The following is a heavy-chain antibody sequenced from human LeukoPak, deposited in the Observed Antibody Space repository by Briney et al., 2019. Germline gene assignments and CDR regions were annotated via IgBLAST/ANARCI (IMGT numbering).Heavy chain of an antibody. Sequence: SQTLSLTCTVSGGSISSGSYYWSWIRQPAGKGLEWIGRIYTSGSTNYNPSLKSRVTISVDTSKNQFSLKLNSVTAADTAVYYCARNYYDSSGYYYLAFDIWGQGTMVIVSS. CDR2: IYTSGST. D-gene: IGHD3-22*01. CDR1: GGSISSGSYY. CDR3: ARNYYDSSGYYYLAFDI. J-gene: IGHJ3*02. V-gene: IGHV4-61*02.